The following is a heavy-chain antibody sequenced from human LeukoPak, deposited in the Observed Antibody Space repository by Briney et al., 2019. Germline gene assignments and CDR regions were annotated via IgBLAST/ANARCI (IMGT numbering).Heavy chain of an antibody. CDR3: ARDRQHTYGRCFDP. J-gene: IGHJ5*02. Sequence: SETLSLTCTISGVSISTYYWSWLRQPPGKGLEWIGFFYNGGSTDYNPSLKSRVVISADTSKNQISLKLYSVTAADTAVYYCARDRQHTYGRCFDPWGQGTPVTVSS. CDR2: FYNGGST. CDR1: GVSISTYY. V-gene: IGHV4-59*01. D-gene: IGHD5-18*01.